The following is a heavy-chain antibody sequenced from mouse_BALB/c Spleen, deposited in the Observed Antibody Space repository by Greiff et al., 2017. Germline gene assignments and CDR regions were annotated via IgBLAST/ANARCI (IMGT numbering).Heavy chain of an antibody. CDR2: INPYNGDT. J-gene: IGHJ2*01. CDR3: ARRGGTTHYFDY. V-gene: IGHV1-20*02. D-gene: IGHD2-12*01. CDR1: GYSFTGYF. Sequence: EVQLVESGPELVKPGASVKISCKASGYSFTGYFMNWVMQSHGKSLEWIGRINPYNGDTFYNQKFKGKATLTVDKSSSTAHMELRSLASEDSAVYYCARRGGTTHYFDYWGQGTTLTVSS.